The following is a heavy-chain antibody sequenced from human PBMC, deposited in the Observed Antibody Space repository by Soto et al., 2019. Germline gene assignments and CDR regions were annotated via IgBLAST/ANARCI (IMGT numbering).Heavy chain of an antibody. J-gene: IGHJ4*02. CDR2: IYSGGTI. CDR3: ARAPAPLYSSSWYYFDY. Sequence: PGGSLRLSCAVSGFTVTINYMSWVRQAPGKGLEWVSVIYSGGTIYYADSVKGRFTISRDTSKNTLYLQMNSLRGDDTAVYYCARAPAPLYSSSWYYFDYWGQGTLVTVSS. V-gene: IGHV3-53*01. CDR1: GFTVTINY. D-gene: IGHD6-13*01.